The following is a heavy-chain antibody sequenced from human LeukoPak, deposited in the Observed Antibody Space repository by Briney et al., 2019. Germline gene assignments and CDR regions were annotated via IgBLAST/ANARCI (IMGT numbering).Heavy chain of an antibody. V-gene: IGHV4-39*01. D-gene: IGHD6-19*01. J-gene: IGHJ3*02. CDR1: GGSTSTSSQY. CDR3: ARPFYSSGWYGAFDI. Sequence: IPSETLSLTCSVSGGSTSTSSQYWVWIRQTPGKGLEWIGSLYYAGSTYNNPSLESRVTISIDTSKNQFSLRLTSVTAADTAVYFCARPFYSSGWYGAFDIWGPGTMVTVSS. CDR2: LYYAGST.